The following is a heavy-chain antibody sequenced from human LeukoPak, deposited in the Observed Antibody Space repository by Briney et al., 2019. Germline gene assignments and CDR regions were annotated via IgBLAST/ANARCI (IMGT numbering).Heavy chain of an antibody. V-gene: IGHV4-59*08. CDR3: ARVYGSRADY. CDR2: IYYSGST. CDR1: GGSISSYY. Sequence: SETLSLTCTVSGGSISSYYWSWIRQPPGKGLEWIGYIYYSGSTNYNPSLKSRVTISVDTSKNQFSLKLSSETAADTAVYYCARVYGSRADYWGQGTLVTVSS. D-gene: IGHD1-26*01. J-gene: IGHJ4*02.